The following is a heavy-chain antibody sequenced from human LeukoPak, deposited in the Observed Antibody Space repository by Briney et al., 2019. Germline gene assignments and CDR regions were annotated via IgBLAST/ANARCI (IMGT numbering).Heavy chain of an antibody. J-gene: IGHJ6*03. D-gene: IGHD6-19*01. CDR2: IHYDGSYK. V-gene: IGHV3-30*02. CDR3: ARDIAVAARDYMDV. Sequence: GGSLRLSCAASGFTFSTYGMHWVRQAPGKGLEWVAFIHYDGSYKYYADSVKGRFTISRDNAKNSLYLQMNSLRAEDTAVYYCARDIAVAARDYMDVWGKGTTVTVSS. CDR1: GFTFSTYG.